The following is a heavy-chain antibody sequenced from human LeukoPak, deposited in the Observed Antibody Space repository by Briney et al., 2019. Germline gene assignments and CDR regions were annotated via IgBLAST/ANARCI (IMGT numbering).Heavy chain of an antibody. V-gene: IGHV4-4*07. CDR2: IYTSGST. J-gene: IGHJ2*01. Sequence: KPSETLSLTRTVSGGSISSYYWSWIRQPAGKGLEWIGRIYTSGSTNYNPSLKSRVTMSVDTSKNQFSLKLSSVTAADTAVYYCARDRQWLETWYFDLWGRGTLVTVSS. CDR1: GGSISSYY. D-gene: IGHD6-19*01. CDR3: ARDRQWLETWYFDL.